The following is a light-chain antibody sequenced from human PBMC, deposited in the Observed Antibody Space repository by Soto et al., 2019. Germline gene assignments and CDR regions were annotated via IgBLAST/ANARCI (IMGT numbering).Light chain of an antibody. CDR3: QHYGETPWT. V-gene: IGKV3-20*01. J-gene: IGKJ1*01. CDR1: QSVGSTY. CDR2: DAS. Sequence: EVVLTQSPDTLSLSPGERATLSCRASQSVGSTYLAWYQQKPGQAPRLLIFDASSRATGIADRFSGSGSGTDFTLTISRLEPEDFAVYYCQHYGETPWTFGQGTKVEIK.